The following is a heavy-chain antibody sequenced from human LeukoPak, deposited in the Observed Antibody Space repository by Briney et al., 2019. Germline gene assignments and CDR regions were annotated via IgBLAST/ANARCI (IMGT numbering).Heavy chain of an antibody. D-gene: IGHD4-23*01. CDR1: GFTFSSYS. V-gene: IGHV3-23*01. CDR2: ISGSGGST. Sequence: GSLRLSCAASGFTFSSYSMNWVRQAPGKGLEWVSAISGSGGSTYYADSVKGRFTISRDNSKNTLYLQMNRLRVEHTAVYYCARDDPKDYGGDSDYYYGMDVWGQGTTVTVSS. J-gene: IGHJ6*02. CDR3: ARDDPKDYGGDSDYYYGMDV.